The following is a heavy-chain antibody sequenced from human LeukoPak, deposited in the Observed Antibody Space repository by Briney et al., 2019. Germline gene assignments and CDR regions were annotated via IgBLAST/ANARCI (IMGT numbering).Heavy chain of an antibody. CDR2: VYRSGST. J-gene: IGHJ4*02. V-gene: IGHV4-38-2*02. Sequence: PSETLSLTCGVSGYSISSGYHWGWIRQPPGKGLEWIGSVYRSGSTYYNPSLKSRVTISVDTSKNQISLKVRSVTAANTAVYYCARENWVFDYWGQGILVTVSS. CDR3: ARENWVFDY. D-gene: IGHD7-27*01. CDR1: GYSISSGYH.